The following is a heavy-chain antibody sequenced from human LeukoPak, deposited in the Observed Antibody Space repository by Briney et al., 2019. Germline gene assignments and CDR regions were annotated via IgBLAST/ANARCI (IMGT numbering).Heavy chain of an antibody. CDR2: IRYDGSTK. J-gene: IGHJ4*02. CDR3: AKDRSGYSYGLFDS. CDR1: GFTFNTYG. D-gene: IGHD5-18*01. Sequence: GGSLRLSCAASGFTFNTYGIHWVCQAPGKGLEWVAFIRYDGSTKYYGDSVKGRFTISRDNSNNTLYLEMNSLRAEDTALYYCAKDRSGYSYGLFDSWGQGTLVTVSS. V-gene: IGHV3-30*02.